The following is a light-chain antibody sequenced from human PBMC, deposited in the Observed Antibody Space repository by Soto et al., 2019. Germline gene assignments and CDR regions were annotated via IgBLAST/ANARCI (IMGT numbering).Light chain of an antibody. V-gene: IGKV3-20*01. CDR2: GAS. J-gene: IGKJ3*01. Sequence: EIVLTQSPGTLSLSPGERATLSCRASQSVGRSHLAWYQQKPGQAPRLLIHGASSRATGIPYRFSGSGSGTDFTLTISRLESEDFAVYYCQHYGSSPFNFGPGTKVDIK. CDR1: QSVGRSH. CDR3: QHYGSSPFN.